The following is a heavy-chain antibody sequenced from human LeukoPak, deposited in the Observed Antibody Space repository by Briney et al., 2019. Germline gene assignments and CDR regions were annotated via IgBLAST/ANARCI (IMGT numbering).Heavy chain of an antibody. CDR1: GFTFTSYG. J-gene: IGHJ1*01. D-gene: IGHD3-9*01. V-gene: IGHV3-30*19. CDR2: ISDDGSNK. Sequence: GGSLRLSCATSGFTFTSYGIHWVRQAPGKGLEWVAVISDDGSNKNYADSVKGRFAISRDNSKTTLYLQTNSLRPEDTAVYYCARVRNTYFDILTDGRYLQHWGQGTQVTVSS. CDR3: ARVRNTYFDILTDGRYLQH.